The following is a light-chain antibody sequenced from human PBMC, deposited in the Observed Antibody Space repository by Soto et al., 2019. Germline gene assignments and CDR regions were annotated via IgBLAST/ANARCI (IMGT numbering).Light chain of an antibody. CDR2: GNS. Sequence: QSALTQSPSVSGAPGQRVTISCTGSSSNIGAGYDVHWYQQLPGTAPKLLIYGNSNRPSGVPDRFSGSKSGTSASLAITGLQAEDEADYYCQSYDSSLSGFHVVFGGGTKVTVL. CDR3: QSYDSSLSGFHVV. V-gene: IGLV1-40*01. J-gene: IGLJ2*01. CDR1: SSNIGAGYD.